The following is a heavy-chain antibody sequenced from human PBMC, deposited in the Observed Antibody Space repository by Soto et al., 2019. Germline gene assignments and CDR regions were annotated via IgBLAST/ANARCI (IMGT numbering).Heavy chain of an antibody. V-gene: IGHV1-2*02. CDR3: ARGLRFLEWLLFHY. J-gene: IGHJ4*02. CDR2: INPNSGGT. Sequence: GASVKVSCKASGGTFSNFVISWVRQAPGQGLEWMGWINPNSGGTNYAQKFQGRVTMTRDTSISTAYMELSRLRSDDTAVYYCARGLRFLEWLLFHYWGQGTLVTVSS. CDR1: GGTFSNFV. D-gene: IGHD3-3*01.